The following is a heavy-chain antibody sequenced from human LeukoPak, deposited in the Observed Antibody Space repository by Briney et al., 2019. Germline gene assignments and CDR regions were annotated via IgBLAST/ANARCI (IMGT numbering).Heavy chain of an antibody. J-gene: IGHJ4*02. V-gene: IGHV3-11*04. Sequence: GGSLRLSCAGSGFALSDYYMTWIRQAPGKGLEWLSYIGGRSDSIYYADSVEGRFTISRDNAKNSLSLEMSGLRADDTAVYYCARGSRSYYDYSGLSEFWGQGTPVIVSS. D-gene: IGHD3-22*01. CDR1: GFALSDYY. CDR2: IGGRSDSI. CDR3: ARGSRSYYDYSGLSEF.